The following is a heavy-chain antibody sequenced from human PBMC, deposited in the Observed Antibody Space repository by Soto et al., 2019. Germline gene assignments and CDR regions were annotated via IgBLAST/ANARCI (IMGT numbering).Heavy chain of an antibody. J-gene: IGHJ4*02. V-gene: IGHV3-7*03. CDR1: GFTFSNYA. CDR3: ARVPRIAAAAFDY. D-gene: IGHD6-13*01. Sequence: QPGGSLRLSCAASGFTFSNYAMHWVRQAPGKGLEWVANIKQDGSVKNYVDSVKGRFSISRDNAKKSLYLQMNSLRAEDTAVYYCARVPRIAAAAFDYWSQGTLVTVSS. CDR2: IKQDGSVK.